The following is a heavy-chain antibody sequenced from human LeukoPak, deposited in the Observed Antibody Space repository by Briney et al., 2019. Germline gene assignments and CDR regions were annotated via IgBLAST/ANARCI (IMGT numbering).Heavy chain of an antibody. J-gene: IGHJ2*01. CDR3: ARGTHGDYNWYFDL. V-gene: IGHV1-58*01. Sequence: ASVKVSCKASGFTFTSFAVQWVRQARGQRLEWIGWIVVGSGNTNYAQKFQERVTITRDMSTSTAYMELSSLRSEDTAVYYCARGTHGDYNWYFDLWGRGTLVTVSS. CDR2: IVVGSGNT. D-gene: IGHD4-17*01. CDR1: GFTFTSFA.